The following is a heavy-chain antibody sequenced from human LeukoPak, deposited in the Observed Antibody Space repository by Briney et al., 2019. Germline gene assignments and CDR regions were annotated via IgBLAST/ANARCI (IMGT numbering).Heavy chain of an antibody. D-gene: IGHD4-17*01. J-gene: IGHJ4*02. CDR2: ISGSGGST. V-gene: IGHV3-23*01. Sequence: GGSLRLSYAAAGVTFSSYAMSWVRQAPGKGLEWVSAISGSGGSTYYVDSVKGRFTISRDNSKNTPYLQMNSLRAEDTAVYYCAKDRQYGPPIDYWGQGTLVTVSS. CDR1: GVTFSSYA. CDR3: AKDRQYGPPIDY.